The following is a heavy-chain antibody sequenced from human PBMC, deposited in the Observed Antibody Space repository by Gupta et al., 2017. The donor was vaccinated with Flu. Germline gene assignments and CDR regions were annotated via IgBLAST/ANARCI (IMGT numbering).Heavy chain of an antibody. CDR3: AKDHRVRGIAARPAAFDI. CDR1: GFTFSSYG. D-gene: IGHD6-6*01. V-gene: IGHV3-30*18. Sequence: QVQLVESGGGVVQPGRSLRLSCAASGFTFSSYGMHWVRQAPGKGLEWVAVISYDGSNKYYADSVKGRFTISRDNSKNTLYLQMNSLRAEDTAVYYCAKDHRVRGIAARPAAFDIWGQGTMVTVSS. CDR2: ISYDGSNK. J-gene: IGHJ3*02.